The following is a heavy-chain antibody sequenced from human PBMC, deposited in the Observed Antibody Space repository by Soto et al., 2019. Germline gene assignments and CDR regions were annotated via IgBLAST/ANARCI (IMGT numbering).Heavy chain of an antibody. D-gene: IGHD3-16*02. J-gene: IGHJ5*02. CDR1: GFTFSSYA. CDR2: ISGSGGST. Sequence: EVQLLESGGGLVQPGGSLRLSCAASGFTFSSYAMSWVRQAPGKGLEWVSAISGSGGSTYYADSVKGRFTISRDNSKHPLYRQMNELTVEETEEYDSAKDVGDFMWGSYRCNWLEPWGQGNLVTVSS. CDR3: AKDVGDFMWGSYRCNWLEP. V-gene: IGHV3-23*01.